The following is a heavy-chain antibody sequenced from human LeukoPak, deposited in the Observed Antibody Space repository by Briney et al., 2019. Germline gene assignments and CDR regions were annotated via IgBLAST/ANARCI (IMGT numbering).Heavy chain of an antibody. CDR1: GFTFTTYS. Sequence: PGGSLRLSCAASGFTFTTYSMNWVRQAPGKGLEWVSSITPTSDYTYYADSLKGRFTVSRDNAKNSLFLQMNSLRAEDTAVYYCARDRGYNGYYFDYWGQGTLVTVSS. V-gene: IGHV3-21*04. J-gene: IGHJ4*02. CDR3: ARDRGYNGYYFDY. CDR2: ITPTSDYT. D-gene: IGHD3-22*01.